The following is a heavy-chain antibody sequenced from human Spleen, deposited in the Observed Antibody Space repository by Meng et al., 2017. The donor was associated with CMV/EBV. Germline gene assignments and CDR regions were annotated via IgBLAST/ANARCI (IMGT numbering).Heavy chain of an antibody. D-gene: IGHD1-14*01. CDR3: ARAGGWFDP. Sequence: SETLSLTCAVYGGSFSGYYWSWIRQPPGKGLEWIGEINHSGSTNYNPSLKSRVAISVDTSKNQFSLKLSSVTAADTAVYYCARAGGWFDPWGQGTLVTVSS. V-gene: IGHV4-34*01. J-gene: IGHJ5*02. CDR1: GGSFSGYY. CDR2: INHSGST.